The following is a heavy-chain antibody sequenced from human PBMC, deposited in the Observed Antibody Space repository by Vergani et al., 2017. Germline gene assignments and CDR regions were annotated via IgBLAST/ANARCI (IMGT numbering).Heavy chain of an antibody. CDR1: GFTFSSYA. J-gene: IGHJ6*02. CDR2: ISGSGGST. V-gene: IGHV3-23*01. Sequence: EVQLLESGGGLVQPGGSLRLSGAASGFTFSSYAMSWVRQAPGKGLGWVSAISGSGGSTYYADSVKGRFTISRDNSKNTLYLQMNSLRAEDTAVYYCAKEDDYYYYYGMDVWGQGTTVTVSS. CDR3: AKEDDYYYYYGMDV.